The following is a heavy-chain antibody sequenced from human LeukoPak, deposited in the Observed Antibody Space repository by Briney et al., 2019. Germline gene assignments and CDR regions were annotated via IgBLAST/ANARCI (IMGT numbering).Heavy chain of an antibody. D-gene: IGHD2-15*01. J-gene: IGHJ4*02. CDR1: GYTFTSYG. CDR2: ISAYNGNT. CDR3: ARGDCSGGSCYSGVIY. V-gene: IGHV1-18*01. Sequence: ASVKVSCKASGYTFTSYGISWVRQAPGQALEWMGWISAYNGNTNYAQKLQGRVTMTTDTSTSTAYMELRSLRSDDTAVYYCARGDCSGGSCYSGVIYWGQGTLVTVSS.